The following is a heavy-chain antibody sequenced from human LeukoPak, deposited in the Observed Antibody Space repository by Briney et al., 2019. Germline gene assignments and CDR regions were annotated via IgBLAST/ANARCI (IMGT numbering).Heavy chain of an antibody. D-gene: IGHD3-9*01. CDR1: GFTFSSYA. V-gene: IGHV3-23*01. Sequence: PGRSLRLSCAASGFTFSSYAMNWVRQAPGKGLEWVSAISGSGGSTYYADSVKGRFTISRDNSKNTLYLQMNSLRAEDTAVYYCAKFRAVTGYGDYWGQGTLVTVSS. CDR2: ISGSGGST. CDR3: AKFRAVTGYGDY. J-gene: IGHJ4*02.